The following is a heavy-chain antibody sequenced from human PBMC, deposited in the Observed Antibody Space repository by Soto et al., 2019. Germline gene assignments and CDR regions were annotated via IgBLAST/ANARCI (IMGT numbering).Heavy chain of an antibody. J-gene: IGHJ3*02. V-gene: IGHV1-3*01. CDR1: GYTFTSYA. Sequence: ASVKVSCKASGYTFTSYAMHWVRQAPGQRLEWMGWINAGNGNTKYSQKFQGRDTITRDTSASTAYMELSSLRSEDTAVYYCARDRLDYDILTGYYSPNAFDIWGQGTMVTVS. D-gene: IGHD3-9*01. CDR3: ARDRLDYDILTGYYSPNAFDI. CDR2: INAGNGNT.